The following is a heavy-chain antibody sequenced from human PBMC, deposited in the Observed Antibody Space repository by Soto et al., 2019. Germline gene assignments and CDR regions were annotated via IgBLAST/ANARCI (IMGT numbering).Heavy chain of an antibody. J-gene: IGHJ4*02. CDR3: ARRGYGSGRYPVF. D-gene: IGHD3-10*01. CDR2: ILYSGHT. Sequence: SETLSLTCSVSGGSLSSYYWSWIRQPPGKGLEWIGYILYSGHTNYNPSLQSRVSMSVDTSKNQFSLQMTSLTAADTAVYYCARRGYGSGRYPVFWGQGTPVTVSS. V-gene: IGHV4-59*01. CDR1: GGSLSSYY.